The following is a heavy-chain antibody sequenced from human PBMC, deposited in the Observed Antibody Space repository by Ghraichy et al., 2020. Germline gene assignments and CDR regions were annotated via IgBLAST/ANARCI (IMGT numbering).Heavy chain of an antibody. J-gene: IGHJ6*02. CDR1: GGSIRSYY. CDR3: ARRGRGYSLYYYGLDV. D-gene: IGHD5-18*01. Sequence: SETLSLTCTVSGGSIRSYYWSWIRQPPGKGLEWIGYVSYSGSTNYNPSLKSRVTISVDTSKNQFSLSLTSVTAADTAVYYCARRGRGYSLYYYGLDVWGQGTTVTVS. V-gene: IGHV4-59*08. CDR2: VSYSGST.